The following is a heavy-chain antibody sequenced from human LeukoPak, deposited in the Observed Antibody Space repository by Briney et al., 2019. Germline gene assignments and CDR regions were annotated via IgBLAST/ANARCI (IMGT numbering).Heavy chain of an antibody. CDR2: INPNSGGT. D-gene: IGHD6-13*01. Sequence: ASVKVSCKASGYTFTGYYMHWVRQAPGQGLEWMGWINPNSGGTNYAQKFQGRVTMTRDTSISTAYMELSRLRSDDTAMYYCARDLYSSSWYLNDAFDIWGQGTMVTVSS. CDR3: ARDLYSSSWYLNDAFDI. CDR1: GYTFTGYY. J-gene: IGHJ3*02. V-gene: IGHV1-2*02.